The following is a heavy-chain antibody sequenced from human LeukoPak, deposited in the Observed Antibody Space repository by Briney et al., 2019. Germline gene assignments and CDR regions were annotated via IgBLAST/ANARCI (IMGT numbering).Heavy chain of an antibody. CDR2: INPSGGSS. CDR1: GYTFTNFY. Sequence: ASVKVSCKASGYTFTNFYIHWVRQAPGHGLEWMGVINPSGGSSTYAQKLQGRVTMTTDTSTSTVYMELSSLRSEDTAVYYCARDLHCSSTSCYSYFDSWGQGTLITVSS. V-gene: IGHV1-46*01. J-gene: IGHJ4*02. D-gene: IGHD2-2*01. CDR3: ARDLHCSSTSCYSYFDS.